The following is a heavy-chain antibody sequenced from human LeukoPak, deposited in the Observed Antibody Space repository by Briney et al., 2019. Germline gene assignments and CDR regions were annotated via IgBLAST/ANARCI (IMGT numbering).Heavy chain of an antibody. D-gene: IGHD2-15*01. J-gene: IGHJ4*02. Sequence: ASVKVSCKASGYTFTSYAMHWVRQAPGQRLEWMGWINAGNGNTKYSQKSQGRVTITRDTSASTAYMELSSLRSEDTAVYYCARESVGGDYFDYWGQGTLVTVSS. CDR2: INAGNGNT. V-gene: IGHV1-3*01. CDR1: GYTFTSYA. CDR3: ARESVGGDYFDY.